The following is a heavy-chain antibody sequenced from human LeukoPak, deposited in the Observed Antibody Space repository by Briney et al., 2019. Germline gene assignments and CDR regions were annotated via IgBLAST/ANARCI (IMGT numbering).Heavy chain of an antibody. D-gene: IGHD2-15*01. CDR1: GGSFTSYH. V-gene: IGHV4-4*07. Sequence: SETLSLTCTVSGGSFTSYHWSWIRQPAGKGMGWIGRIYTDGSTSYHPSLNGRLTMSVDTSNRQFSLKLRSVTAADMAVYYCARLYPYSYNDAFDIWGQGTMVTVSS. CDR3: ARLYPYSYNDAFDI. CDR2: IYTDGST. J-gene: IGHJ3*02.